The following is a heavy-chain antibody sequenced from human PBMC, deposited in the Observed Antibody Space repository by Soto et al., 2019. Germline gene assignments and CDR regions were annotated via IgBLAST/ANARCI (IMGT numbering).Heavy chain of an antibody. CDR2: ISYSGST. Sequence: QVQLQESGPGLVKPSQTLSLTCTVSGGSISSGNYYWSWIRQPPGKGLEWIGFISYSGSTYYSTSLKSRVNLSVDTSKSQFSLNLSFVTAADTAVYYCATMGTPATGLYFFDYWGQGSLVTVSS. J-gene: IGHJ4*02. D-gene: IGHD2-15*01. CDR3: ATMGTPATGLYFFDY. V-gene: IGHV4-30-4*01. CDR1: GGSISSGNYY.